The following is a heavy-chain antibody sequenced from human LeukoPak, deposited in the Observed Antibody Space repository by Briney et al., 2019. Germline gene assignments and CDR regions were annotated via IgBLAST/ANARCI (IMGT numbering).Heavy chain of an antibody. CDR1: GGSFSGYY. J-gene: IGHJ3*02. D-gene: IGHD3-10*01. V-gene: IGHV4-34*01. CDR2: INHSGST. Sequence: SETLSLTCAVYGGSFSGYYWSWIRQPPGKGLEWIGEINHSGSTNYNPSLKSRVTISVDTSKNQSSLKLSSVTAADTAVYYCARDPTPYYYGSGRFDIWGQGTMVTVSS. CDR3: ARDPTPYYYGSGRFDI.